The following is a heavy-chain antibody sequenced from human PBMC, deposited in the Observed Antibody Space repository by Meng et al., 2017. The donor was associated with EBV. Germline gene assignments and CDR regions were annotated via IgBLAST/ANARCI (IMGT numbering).Heavy chain of an antibody. Sequence: VQAAAGDNGPGLSVKVSRRPSGAPLRYMYKCGGNRPLAQGFVWLGASLHGLGPPNYEKNFQGRVKFTADESTSTHNMDLSSLRSEDTAIYYCASESGRGYTPDYWGQGTLVTVSS. D-gene: IGHD3-10*01. CDR3: ASESGRGYTPDY. J-gene: IGHJ4*02. CDR2: SLHGLGPP. V-gene: IGHV1-69*01. CDR1: GAPLRYM.